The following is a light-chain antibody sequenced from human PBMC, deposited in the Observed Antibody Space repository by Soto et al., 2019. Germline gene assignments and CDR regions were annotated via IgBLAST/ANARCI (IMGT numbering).Light chain of an antibody. CDR1: QSVISNY. CDR3: QQYGRSPST. CDR2: GAS. V-gene: IGKV3-20*01. J-gene: IGKJ1*01. Sequence: EIGLTQSPGTLSLSPGERATLSFMASQSVISNYLAWYQQKPGQAPRVLIYGASSRSAGIPDRFSGSGSGTDFTLTISRLEPEDFAVYYCQQYGRSPSTFGQGTKVDIK.